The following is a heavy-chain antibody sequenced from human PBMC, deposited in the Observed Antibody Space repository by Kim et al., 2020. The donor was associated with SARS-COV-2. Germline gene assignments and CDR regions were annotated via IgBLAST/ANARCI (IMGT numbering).Heavy chain of an antibody. V-gene: IGHV3-11*04. J-gene: IGHJ4*02. CDR2: ISDSGTTR. CDR3: ARAQGRSDLNDMCLYFDS. D-gene: IGHD1-26*01. Sequence: GGSLRLSCAASGFTFSAYYMSWIRQPPGKGLEWVSFISDSGTTRYYADSVKGRFTISRDNAKKSLYLQMNSLRAEDTAVYFCARAQGRSDLNDMCLYFDSWGQGTLDTVSS. CDR1: GFTFSAYY.